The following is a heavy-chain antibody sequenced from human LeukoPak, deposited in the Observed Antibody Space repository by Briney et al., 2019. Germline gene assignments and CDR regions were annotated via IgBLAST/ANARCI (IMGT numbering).Heavy chain of an antibody. CDR2: VNSDESST. V-gene: IGHV3-74*01. Sequence: GGSLRLSCAASGFTFSRSWMHWVRQAPGKGLVWVSRVNSDESSTTYADSLKGRFTISRDNSKNTLYLQMNSLRAEDTAVYYCAKATGKLDPFDYWGQGTLVTVSS. D-gene: IGHD1-1*01. CDR3: AKATGKLDPFDY. J-gene: IGHJ4*02. CDR1: GFTFSRSW.